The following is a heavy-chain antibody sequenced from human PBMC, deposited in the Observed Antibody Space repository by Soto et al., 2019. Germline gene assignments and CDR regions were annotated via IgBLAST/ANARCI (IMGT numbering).Heavy chain of an antibody. CDR3: AKARGYYDSSGDGYFDY. CDR2: IIPIFGTA. V-gene: IGHV1-69*01. CDR1: GGTFSSYA. Sequence: VQLVQSGAEVKKPGSTVKVACKASGGTFSSYAISWVRQAPGQRLEWMGGIIPIFGTANYAQKVQGRVTITADESTSSSYMELSSLRSEDTAVYYCAKARGYYDSSGDGYFDYWGQGSLVVVSS. J-gene: IGHJ4*02. D-gene: IGHD3-22*01.